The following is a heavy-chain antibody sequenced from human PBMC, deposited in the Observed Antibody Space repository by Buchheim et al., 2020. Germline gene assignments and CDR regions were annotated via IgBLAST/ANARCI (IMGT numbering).Heavy chain of an antibody. D-gene: IGHD3-10*02. V-gene: IGHV3-74*01. CDR2: IKSDGSTI. J-gene: IGHJ6*02. CDR1: GFTFRSYW. Sequence: EVQLVESGGGLVQPGGSLRLSCAVSGFTFRSYWTEWVRQAPGKGLVWVSRIKSDGSTINYADSVEGRFTISRDNAKNTLYLQMESLRVEDTAIYYCARDQYVGGSHQGMDVWGQGTT. CDR3: ARDQYVGGSHQGMDV.